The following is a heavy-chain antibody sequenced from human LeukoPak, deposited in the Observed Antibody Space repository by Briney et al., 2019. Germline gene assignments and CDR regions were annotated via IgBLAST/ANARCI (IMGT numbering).Heavy chain of an antibody. CDR2: IYTSGST. V-gene: IGHV4-61*02. CDR3: ARGGGNPYYYYYYMDV. D-gene: IGHD4-23*01. CDR1: GGSISSGSYY. Sequence: PSQTLSLTCTVSGGSISSGSYYWSWIRQPAGKGLEWIGRIYTSGSTNYNPSLKSRVTISVDTSKNHFSLKLSSVTAADTAVYYCARGGGNPYYYYYYMDVWGKGTTVTVSS. J-gene: IGHJ6*03.